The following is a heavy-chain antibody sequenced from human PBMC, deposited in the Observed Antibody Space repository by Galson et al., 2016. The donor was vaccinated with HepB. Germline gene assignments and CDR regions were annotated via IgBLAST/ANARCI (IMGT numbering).Heavy chain of an antibody. CDR3: ATFYLDSSGYFLSDY. D-gene: IGHD3-22*01. J-gene: IGHJ4*02. V-gene: IGHV4-39*07. CDR2: IYYSGST. CDR1: SGSISSSSYY. Sequence: SETLSLTCTVSSGSISSSSYYWGWIRQPPGKGLEWIGSIYYSGSTYYNPSLKSRVTISGGASENQFSLKLSSVTAADTAVYYCATFYLDSSGYFLSDYWGQGTLVTVSS.